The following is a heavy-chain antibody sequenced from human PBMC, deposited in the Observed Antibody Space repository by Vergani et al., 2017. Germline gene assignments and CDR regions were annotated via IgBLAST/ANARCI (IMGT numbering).Heavy chain of an antibody. V-gene: IGHV3-30-3*01. CDR1: GFTFSSYA. CDR3: ARAVRGIVATQDNWFDP. CDR2: ISYDGSNT. D-gene: IGHD3-22*01. J-gene: IGHJ5*02. Sequence: QVQLVESGGGVVQPGRSLRLSCAASGFTFSSYAMHWVRQAPGKGLEWVAVISYDGSNTYYADSVKGRFTISRDNSKNTLYLQMNSLRAEDTAVYYCARAVRGIVATQDNWFDPWGQGTLVTVSS.